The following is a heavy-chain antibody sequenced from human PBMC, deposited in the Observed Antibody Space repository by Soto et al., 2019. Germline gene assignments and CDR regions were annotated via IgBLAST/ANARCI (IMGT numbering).Heavy chain of an antibody. CDR2: MDPRNGNT. CDR1: GYTFSNFD. J-gene: IGHJ6*02. Sequence: QVQLVQSGAEVKKPGDSVQVSCKASGYTFSNFDITWVRQAPGQGLEWVGWMDPRNGNTGYAAKLQGRVTMTGNTAISTAYMGMSSLRAEDTAVYYCARDLGDVRSTSGVFLYGMDAWGQGTTVTVS. D-gene: IGHD3-10*02. V-gene: IGHV1-8*01. CDR3: ARDLGDVRSTSGVFLYGMDA.